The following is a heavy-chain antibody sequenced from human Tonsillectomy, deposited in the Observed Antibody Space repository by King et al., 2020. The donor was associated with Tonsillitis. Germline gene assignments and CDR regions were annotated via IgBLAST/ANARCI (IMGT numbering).Heavy chain of an antibody. CDR1: GFSVSSNY. CDR2: IYSGGRT. CDR3: ARARLWRFDP. J-gene: IGHJ5*02. D-gene: IGHD4/OR15-4a*01. Sequence: VQLVESGGGLIQPGESLRLSCAASGFSVSSNYMTWVRQGPGKGLEWVSIIYSGGRTYYTDSVKGRFTISRDNSKNTLSLQMNSLRAEDTAVYYCARARLWRFDPWGQGTRVTVPP. V-gene: IGHV3-53*01.